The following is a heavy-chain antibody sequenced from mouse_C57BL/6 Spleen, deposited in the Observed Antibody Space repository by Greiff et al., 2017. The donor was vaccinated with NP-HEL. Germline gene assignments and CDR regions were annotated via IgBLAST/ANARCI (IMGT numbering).Heavy chain of an antibody. CDR2: INPSTGGT. Sequence: EVKLQQSGPELVKPGASVKISCKASGYSFTGYYMHWVKQSSEKSLEWIGEINPSTGGTSYNQKFKGKATLTVDKSSSTAYMQLKSLTSEDSAVYYCARRRGDYAMDYWGQGTSVTVSS. CDR1: GYSFTGYY. J-gene: IGHJ4*01. CDR3: ARRRGDYAMDY. V-gene: IGHV1-43*01.